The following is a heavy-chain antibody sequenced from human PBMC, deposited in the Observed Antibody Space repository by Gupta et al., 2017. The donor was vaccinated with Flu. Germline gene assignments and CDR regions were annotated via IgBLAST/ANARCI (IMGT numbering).Heavy chain of an antibody. CDR1: GLAFRGAA. D-gene: IGHD3-22*01. V-gene: IGHV3-23*01. CDR3: TKRDTYDGSGFAPFFQN. J-gene: IGHJ4*02. Sequence: EVQLLASGGGLVQPGGALRVLCAASGLAFRGAAMSWVRQAPGKGLEWVSGITGNGATKYYAGSVKGRFTISRDNSKNTLYLQMNSLRAEDTATYYCTKRDTYDGSGFAPFFQNWGQGTLVTVSS. CDR2: ITGNGATK.